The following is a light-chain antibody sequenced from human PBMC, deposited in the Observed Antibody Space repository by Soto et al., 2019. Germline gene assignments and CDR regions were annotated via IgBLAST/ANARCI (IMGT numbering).Light chain of an antibody. CDR3: QQYSAWPLT. CDR1: QNIRSN. J-gene: IGKJ4*01. V-gene: IGKV3-15*01. CDR2: GNT. Sequence: EIVMTQSPVTLSVSPGERATLSCRASQNIRSNFLAWYQQKPGQPPRLLIYGNTTRATGIPARFSASGSGTEFTLTISSLQSEDLAVYYCQQYSAWPLTFGGGTKVEIK.